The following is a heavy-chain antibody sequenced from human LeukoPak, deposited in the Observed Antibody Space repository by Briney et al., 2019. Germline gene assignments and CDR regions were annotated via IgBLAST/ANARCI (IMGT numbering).Heavy chain of an antibody. CDR3: ARDAYYYDSSGYYRFDY. CDR2: IYTSGST. Sequence: SETLSLTCTVSGGSISSYYWSWIRQPPGKGLEWIGRIYTSGSTNYNPSLKSRVTMSVDTSKNQFSLKLSSVTAADTAVYYCARDAYYYDSSGYYRFDYWGQGTLVTVSS. J-gene: IGHJ4*02. CDR1: GGSISSYY. V-gene: IGHV4-4*07. D-gene: IGHD3-22*01.